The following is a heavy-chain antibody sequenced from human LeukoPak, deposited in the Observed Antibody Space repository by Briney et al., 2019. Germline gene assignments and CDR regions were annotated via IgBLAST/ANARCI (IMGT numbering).Heavy chain of an antibody. Sequence: SETLSLTCAVYGGSFSGYYWSWIRQPPGKGLEWIGEINHSGSTNYNPSLKSRVTISVDTSKNQFSLKLSSVTAADTAVYYCARGQASYYDYIWGSYRYTGFDYWGQGTLVTVSS. CDR3: ARGQASYYDYIWGSYRYTGFDY. CDR1: GGSFSGYY. CDR2: INHSGST. V-gene: IGHV4-34*01. J-gene: IGHJ4*02. D-gene: IGHD3-16*02.